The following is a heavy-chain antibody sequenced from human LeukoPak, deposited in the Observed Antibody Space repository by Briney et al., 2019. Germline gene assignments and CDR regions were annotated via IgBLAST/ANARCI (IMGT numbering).Heavy chain of an antibody. D-gene: IGHD1-7*01. CDR1: GFTFSSYT. V-gene: IGHV3-21*04. CDR2: ISSSSSYI. Sequence: PGGSLRLSCAASGFTFSSYTMNWVRQAPGKGLEWVSSISSSSSYIYYADSVKGRFTISRDNAKNSLYLQMNSLRAEDTAVYYCAKDCRMPNYAEGFDYWGQGTLVTVSS. J-gene: IGHJ4*02. CDR3: AKDCRMPNYAEGFDY.